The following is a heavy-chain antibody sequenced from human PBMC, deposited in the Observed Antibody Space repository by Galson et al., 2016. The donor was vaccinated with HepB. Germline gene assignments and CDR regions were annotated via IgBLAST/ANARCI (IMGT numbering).Heavy chain of an antibody. V-gene: IGHV3-23*01. CDR2: ISAGGGTT. CDR1: GFTFSSCL. CDR3: ARGGSYYGYFDY. D-gene: IGHD1-26*01. Sequence: SLRLSCAASGFTFSSCLMAWVRQAPGKGLEWVATISAGGGTTYYADSVKGRLTISRDNAKNSLFLQMDSLRAEDTAVYYCARGGSYYGYFDYWGQGTLVTVSS. J-gene: IGHJ4*02.